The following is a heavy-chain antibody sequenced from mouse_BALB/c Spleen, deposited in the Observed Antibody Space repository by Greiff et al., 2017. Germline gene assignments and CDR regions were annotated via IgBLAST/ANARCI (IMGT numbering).Heavy chain of an antibody. V-gene: IGHV5-9-3*01. CDR2: ISSGGSYT. CDR1: GFTFSSYA. D-gene: IGHD2-4*01. Sequence: EVKLVESGGGLVKPGGSLKLSCAASGFTFSSYAMSWVRQTPEKRLEWVATISSGGSYTYYPDSVKGRFTISRDNAKNTLYLQMSSLRSEDTAMYYCARQDDYDFAYWGQGTPVTVSA. CDR3: ARQDDYDFAY. J-gene: IGHJ3*01.